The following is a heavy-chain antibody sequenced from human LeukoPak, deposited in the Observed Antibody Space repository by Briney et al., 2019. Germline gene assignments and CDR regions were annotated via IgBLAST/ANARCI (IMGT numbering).Heavy chain of an antibody. Sequence: ASVKVSCKASGYTFTGYYMHWVRQAPGQGLEWMGWINPNSGGTNYAQKFQGGVTMTRDTSISTAYMELSRLRSDDTAVYYCARGGIAVAGLYYGMDVWGQGTTVTVSS. J-gene: IGHJ6*02. V-gene: IGHV1-2*02. CDR3: ARGGIAVAGLYYGMDV. CDR1: GYTFTGYY. CDR2: INPNSGGT. D-gene: IGHD6-19*01.